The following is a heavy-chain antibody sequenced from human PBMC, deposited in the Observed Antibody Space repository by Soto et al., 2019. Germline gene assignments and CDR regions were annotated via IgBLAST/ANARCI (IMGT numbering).Heavy chain of an antibody. V-gene: IGHV3-74*01. CDR1: GFTFSSYW. D-gene: IGHD1-26*01. CDR3: AGHGAGNRDY. Sequence: EVQLVESGGGLVQPGGSLRLSCAASGFTFSSYWMHWVRQAPGKGLVWVSRINSDGSSTSYADSVKGRFTISRDNAKNRMYLKMNSLRAEDTAVYYCAGHGAGNRDYWGQGTLVTVSS. J-gene: IGHJ4*02. CDR2: INSDGSST.